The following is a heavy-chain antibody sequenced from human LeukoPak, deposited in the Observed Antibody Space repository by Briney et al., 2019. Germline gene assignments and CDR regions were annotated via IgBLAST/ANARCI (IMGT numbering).Heavy chain of an antibody. V-gene: IGHV1-18*01. Sequence: ASVKVSCKASGYTFTRYGISWVRQAPGQGLEWMGWISAYNGNTNYAQKLQGRVTATTDTSTSTAYMELRSLRSDDTAVYYCARDRRARGYFDLWGRGTLVTVSS. CDR1: GYTFTRYG. J-gene: IGHJ2*01. CDR2: ISAYNGNT. CDR3: ARDRRARGYFDL.